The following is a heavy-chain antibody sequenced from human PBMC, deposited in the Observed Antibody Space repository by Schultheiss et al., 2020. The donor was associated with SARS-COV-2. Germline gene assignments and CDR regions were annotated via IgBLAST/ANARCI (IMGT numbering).Heavy chain of an antibody. CDR1: GFIFSSYE. CDR2: ISGYDDTI. V-gene: IGHV3-48*03. J-gene: IGHJ3*02. Sequence: GESLKISCAASGFIFSSYEMNWVRQAPGKGLEWVSHISGYDDTIYYADSVKGRFTISRDNAKNSLYLQMNSLRAEDTAVYYCASELNAFDIWGQGTMVTVSS. CDR3: ASELNAFDI.